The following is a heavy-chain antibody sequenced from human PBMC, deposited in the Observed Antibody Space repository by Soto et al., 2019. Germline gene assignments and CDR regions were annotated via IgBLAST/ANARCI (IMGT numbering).Heavy chain of an antibody. CDR1: GLTFTSYW. D-gene: IGHD6-6*01. J-gene: IGHJ4*02. CDR3: ARDPPGSSLDY. Sequence: GGSLRLSCAASGLTFTSYWMTWVRQAPGKGLEWVANIKEDGSQKNYEDSVKGRFTISRDNAKNSLYLQMSRMRAGDTAVYYCARDPPGSSLDYWGRGTQVTVSS. CDR2: IKEDGSQK. V-gene: IGHV3-7*03.